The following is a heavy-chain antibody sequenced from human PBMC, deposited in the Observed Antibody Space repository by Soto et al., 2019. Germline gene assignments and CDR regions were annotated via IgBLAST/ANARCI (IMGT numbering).Heavy chain of an antibody. CDR3: ARVLNDYVWGSYRYFDS. CDR1: GGSISTAGYS. Sequence: KSSETLSLTCAVSGGSISTAGYSWSWIRQPPGKGLEWIGYVYHSGSTYYNPTLTSRLTISVDTSKNQFSLRLSSVTAADTAVYYCARVLNDYVWGSYRYFDSWGQGTLVTVSS. CDR2: VYHSGST. D-gene: IGHD3-16*02. J-gene: IGHJ4*02. V-gene: IGHV4-30-2*01.